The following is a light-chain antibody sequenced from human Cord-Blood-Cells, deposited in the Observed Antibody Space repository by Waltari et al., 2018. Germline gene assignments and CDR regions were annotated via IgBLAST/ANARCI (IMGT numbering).Light chain of an antibody. V-gene: IGLV2-23*01. CDR3: CSYAGRSTL. Sequence: QSALTQPASVSGSPGQSITISCTGTSSDDGSYNLVSWYQQHPGKAPKLMIYEGSKRPSGVSNRFSGSKSGNTASLTISGLQAEDEADYYCCSYAGRSTLFGGGTKLTVL. CDR2: EGS. J-gene: IGLJ3*02. CDR1: SSDDGSYNL.